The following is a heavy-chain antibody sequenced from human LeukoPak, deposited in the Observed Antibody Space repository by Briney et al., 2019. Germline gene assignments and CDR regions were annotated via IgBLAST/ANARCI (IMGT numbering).Heavy chain of an antibody. J-gene: IGHJ3*02. CDR2: ISTSSSYI. Sequence: GGSLRLSCAASGFTFSRNSMNWVRQAPGEGLEWVSSISTSSSYIYYADSVKGRFTISRDNAKNSLYLQMNSLRVDDTAVYYCARGASVVAGSDDAFDIWGQGTMVTVSS. V-gene: IGHV3-21*01. D-gene: IGHD6-19*01. CDR1: GFTFSRNS. CDR3: ARGASVVAGSDDAFDI.